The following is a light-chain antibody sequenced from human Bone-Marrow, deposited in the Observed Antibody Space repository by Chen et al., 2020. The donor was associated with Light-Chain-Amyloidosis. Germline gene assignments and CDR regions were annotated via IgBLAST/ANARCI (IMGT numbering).Light chain of an antibody. CDR1: QTISSNY. Sequence: EIVLTQSPGTLSLSPGEGANLSCRASQTISSNYLTWYQQKFGQAPRLLIYGSSSRATGIPYRFTGSGSVTDFTLTINRLEPEDFAMYYCQQYGTSPLTVGGGTKVEIK. V-gene: IGKV3-20*01. CDR3: QQYGTSPLT. CDR2: GSS. J-gene: IGKJ4*01.